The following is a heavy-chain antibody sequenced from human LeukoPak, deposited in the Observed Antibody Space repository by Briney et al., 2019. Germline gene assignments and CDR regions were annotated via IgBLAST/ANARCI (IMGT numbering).Heavy chain of an antibody. D-gene: IGHD2-2*01. J-gene: IGHJ4*02. CDR3: AKDRESNIVLVPATVDY. V-gene: IGHV3-30*02. CDR2: IRYDGTNK. CDR1: ASTCSSYG. Sequence: PGGYLRLSCAASASTCSSYGMHWVRQAPGKGLEWVAFIRYDGTNKYYAVSVRGRFTISRDNSKNTLYLQMNSLRAGDTAVYYCAKDRESNIVLVPATVDYWGQGTLVTVSS.